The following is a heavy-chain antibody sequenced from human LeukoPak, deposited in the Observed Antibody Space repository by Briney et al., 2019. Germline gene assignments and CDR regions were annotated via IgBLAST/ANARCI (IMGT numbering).Heavy chain of an antibody. CDR1: GFTFSTFW. CDR2: IRQDGSEK. CDR3: ARDMRGDGFDI. J-gene: IGHJ3*02. V-gene: IGHV3-7*04. Sequence: PGGSLRLSCAASGFTFSTFWMTWVRQAPGKGLEWVANIRQDGSEKYYVDSVEGRFTISRDSAKKSLFLQMNSLRVEDTAVYYCARDMRGDGFDIWGQGTMVTVSS. D-gene: IGHD2-2*01.